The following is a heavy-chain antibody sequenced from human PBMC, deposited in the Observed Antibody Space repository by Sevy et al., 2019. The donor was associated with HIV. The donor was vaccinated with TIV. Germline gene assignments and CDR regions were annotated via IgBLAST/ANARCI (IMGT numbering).Heavy chain of an antibody. CDR1: GFTFGDYA. Sequence: GGSLRLSCTTSGFTFGDYAMGWFRQAPGKGLEWVVFIRTTASGGTTDYAASVKGTFIISRDDSKSIAYLQMNSLKTEDTAVYYCTMSFSVTWYPHYWGQGTLVTVSS. CDR3: TMSFSVTWYPHY. J-gene: IGHJ4*02. D-gene: IGHD6-13*01. CDR2: IRTTASGGTT. V-gene: IGHV3-49*03.